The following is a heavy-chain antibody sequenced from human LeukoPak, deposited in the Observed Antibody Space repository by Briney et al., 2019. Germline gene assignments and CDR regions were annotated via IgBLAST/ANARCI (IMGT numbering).Heavy chain of an antibody. D-gene: IGHD2-2*01. CDR2: MNPNSGNT. Sequence: ASVKVSCKASGYTFTSYDINWVRQATGQELEWMGWMNPNSGNTGYAQKFQGRVTMTRNTSISTAYMELSSLRSEDTAVYYCARLRSASFYYYYGMDVWGQGTTVTVSS. J-gene: IGHJ6*02. CDR3: ARLRSASFYYYYGMDV. V-gene: IGHV1-8*01. CDR1: GYTFTSYD.